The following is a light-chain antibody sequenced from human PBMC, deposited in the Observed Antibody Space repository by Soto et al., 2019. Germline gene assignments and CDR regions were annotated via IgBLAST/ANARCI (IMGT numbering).Light chain of an antibody. Sequence: LTQPASVSGSPRQSITISCTGTSSDVGGYNYVSWYQQHPGKAPKLMIYDVSNRPSGVSNRFSGSKSSNTASLTISGLQAEDEADYYCSSYTSSSSYVFGTGTKVTVL. CDR3: SSYTSSSSYV. V-gene: IGLV2-14*01. J-gene: IGLJ1*01. CDR2: DVS. CDR1: SSDVGGYNY.